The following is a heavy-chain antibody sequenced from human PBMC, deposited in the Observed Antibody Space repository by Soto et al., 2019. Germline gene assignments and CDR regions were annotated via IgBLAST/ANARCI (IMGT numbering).Heavy chain of an antibody. D-gene: IGHD3-10*01. CDR3: ARAQFYSGSGNYHNLMFDP. CDR2: IYESGTI. CDR1: GGSIGGAGYS. J-gene: IGHJ5*02. V-gene: IGHV4-30-2*01. Sequence: SETLSLTCAVSGGSIGGAGYSWSWIRQPPGGGLDWIGYIYESGTILYNPSLKTRLTISLDWSDKQFSLTLNSVTAADTAVYYCARAQFYSGSGNYHNLMFDPWGQGTQVTVSS.